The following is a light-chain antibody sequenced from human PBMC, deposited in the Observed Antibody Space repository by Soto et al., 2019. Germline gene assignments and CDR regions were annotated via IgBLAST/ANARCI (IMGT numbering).Light chain of an antibody. V-gene: IGLV2-14*01. J-gene: IGLJ1*01. CDR2: DVS. CDR3: TSHTISRTLRYV. CDR1: SSDVGGYNY. Sequence: QSALTQPASVSGSPGQSITISCTGTSSDVGGYNYVSWYQQHPGKAPKVMIYDVSNRPSGVSNRFSGSKSGHTASLTISGLQTEDEADYYCTSHTISRTLRYVFGTGTKLTVL.